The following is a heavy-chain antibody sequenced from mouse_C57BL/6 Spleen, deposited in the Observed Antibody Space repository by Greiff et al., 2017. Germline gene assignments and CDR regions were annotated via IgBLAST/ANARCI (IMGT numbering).Heavy chain of an antibody. D-gene: IGHD2-4*01. V-gene: IGHV1-72*01. CDR2: IDPNSGGT. Sequence: QVHVKQSGAELVKPGASVKLSCKASGFTFTSYWMHWVKQRPGRGLEWIGRIDPNSGGTKYTEKFKSKGTLTVDKPCSTAYMQLSSLTSEDSAVYYCASGYDNELYYYAMDYWGQGTSVTVSS. CDR1: GFTFTSYW. CDR3: ASGYDNELYYYAMDY. J-gene: IGHJ4*01.